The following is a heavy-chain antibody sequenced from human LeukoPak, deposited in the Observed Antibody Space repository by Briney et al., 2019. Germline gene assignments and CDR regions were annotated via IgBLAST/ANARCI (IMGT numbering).Heavy chain of an antibody. V-gene: IGHV4-39*07. CDR2: IRYSGNT. CDR3: EREFEAGADNAFDI. Sequence: SETLSLTCSVSGDSISSNSYYWGWLRQPPGTGLEWIGSIRYSGNTYYNPSLKSRVTISVDTSKNQLSLKLNSVTVADTAVYYCEREFEAGADNAFDIWGQGTMVTVSS. J-gene: IGHJ3*02. D-gene: IGHD6-13*01. CDR1: GDSISSNSYY.